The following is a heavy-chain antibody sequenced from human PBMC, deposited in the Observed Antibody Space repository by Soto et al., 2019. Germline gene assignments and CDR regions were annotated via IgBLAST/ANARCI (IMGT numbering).Heavy chain of an antibody. Sequence: HVALVQSGADVKKPGASVTISCKASGYTFTDYALHWVRQAPGQRLEWMGWMNAGVGNTLYSQKFQGRITITRDTTASAAYMELNSLKSEDTAIYYCARDTGYTFGSLNYWGPGTLVTVSS. J-gene: IGHJ4*02. CDR1: GYTFTDYA. V-gene: IGHV1-3*01. D-gene: IGHD5-18*01. CDR2: MNAGVGNT. CDR3: ARDTGYTFGSLNY.